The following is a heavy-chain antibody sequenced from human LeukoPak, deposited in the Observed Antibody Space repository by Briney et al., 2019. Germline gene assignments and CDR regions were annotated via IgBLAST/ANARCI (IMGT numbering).Heavy chain of an antibody. V-gene: IGHV4-61*08. Sequence: SRTLSLTCTVSGGSISSGGYYWSWIRQPPGKGLEWIGYIYYSGSTNYNPSLKSRVTISVDTSKNQFSLKLSSVTAADTAVYYCARENYYDSSGYRDDYFDYWGQGTLVTVSS. D-gene: IGHD3-22*01. CDR1: GGSISSGGYY. CDR2: IYYSGST. J-gene: IGHJ4*02. CDR3: ARENYYDSSGYRDDYFDY.